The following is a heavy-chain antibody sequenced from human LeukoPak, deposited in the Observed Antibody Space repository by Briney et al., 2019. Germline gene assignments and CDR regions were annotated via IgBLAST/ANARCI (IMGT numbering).Heavy chain of an antibody. CDR1: GFTFSSYD. V-gene: IGHV3-13*01. D-gene: IGHD2-15*01. Sequence: PGGSLRLSCAASGFTFSSYDMHWVRQATGKGLEWVSAIGTAGDTYYPGSVKGRFTISRENAKNSLYLQMNSLRAGDTAVYYCARGLVAATNGPFDIWGQGTMVTVSS. CDR2: IGTAGDT. CDR3: ARGLVAATNGPFDI. J-gene: IGHJ3*02.